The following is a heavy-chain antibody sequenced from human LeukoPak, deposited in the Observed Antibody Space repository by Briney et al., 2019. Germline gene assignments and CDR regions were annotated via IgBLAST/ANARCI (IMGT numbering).Heavy chain of an antibody. J-gene: IGHJ4*02. CDR1: GGSISSSSYY. D-gene: IGHD4-17*01. Sequence: SETLSLTCTVSGGSISSSSYYWGWIRQPPGKGLEWIGSIYYRGSTYYNPSLKSRVTIPVDTSKNQFSLKLSSVTAADTAVYYCARRYYGHFDDWGQGTLVTVSS. CDR2: IYYRGST. CDR3: ARRYYGHFDD. V-gene: IGHV4-39*01.